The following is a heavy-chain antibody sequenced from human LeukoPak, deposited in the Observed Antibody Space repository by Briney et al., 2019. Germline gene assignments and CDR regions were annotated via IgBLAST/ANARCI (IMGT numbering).Heavy chain of an antibody. J-gene: IGHJ4*02. Sequence: ASVKVSCKASGYTFTSYGISWVRQAPGQGLEWMGWISAYNGNTNYAQKLQGRVTMTTDTSTSTAYMELRSLRSDDTAVYYCARDHEIVGATYFGYWGQGTLVTVSS. CDR3: ARDHEIVGATYFGY. V-gene: IGHV1-18*01. CDR1: GYTFTSYG. D-gene: IGHD1-26*01. CDR2: ISAYNGNT.